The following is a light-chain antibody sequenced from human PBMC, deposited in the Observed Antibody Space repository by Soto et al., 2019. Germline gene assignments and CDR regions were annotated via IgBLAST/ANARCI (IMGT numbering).Light chain of an antibody. Sequence: SVLTQPPSVSAAPGQKVTISCSGSSSNIRNNYVSWYQQLPGAAPKLLIYENNKRPSGIPDRFSGSKSGTSATLGITGLQTGDEADYYCETWDSSLSAGVFGTGTKLTVL. CDR2: ENN. CDR1: SSNIRNNY. J-gene: IGLJ1*01. CDR3: ETWDSSLSAGV. V-gene: IGLV1-51*02.